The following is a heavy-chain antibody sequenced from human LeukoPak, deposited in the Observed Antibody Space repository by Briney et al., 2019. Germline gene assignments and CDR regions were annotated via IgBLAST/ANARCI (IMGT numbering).Heavy chain of an antibody. CDR3: ARAVGATTFYCYYYYMDV. CDR2: IIPIFGTA. D-gene: IGHD1-26*01. Sequence: ASVKVSCKASGGTFSSYAISWVRQAPGQGLEWMGGIIPIFGTANYAQKFQGRVTITADKSTSTAYMELSSLRSEDTAVYYCARAVGATTFYCYYYYMDVWGKGTTVTVSS. CDR1: GGTFSSYA. J-gene: IGHJ6*03. V-gene: IGHV1-69*06.